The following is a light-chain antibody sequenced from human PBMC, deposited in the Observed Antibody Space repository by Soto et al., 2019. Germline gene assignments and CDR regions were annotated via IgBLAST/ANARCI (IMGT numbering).Light chain of an antibody. Sequence: QSALTQPASVSGSPGQSITISCTGTSSDVGTYNLVSWYQQHPGKAPKLTIYEVSKRPSGVSNRFSGSKSGNTASLTISGLQAEDDADYYCCAYASSSTFYVFGTGTKVTVL. J-gene: IGLJ1*01. V-gene: IGLV2-23*02. CDR2: EVS. CDR3: CAYASSSTFYV. CDR1: SSDVGTYNL.